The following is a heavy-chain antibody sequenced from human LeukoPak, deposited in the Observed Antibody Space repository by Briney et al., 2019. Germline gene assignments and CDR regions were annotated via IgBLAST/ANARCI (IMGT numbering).Heavy chain of an antibody. CDR1: GGSISSGSYY. CDR2: IYTSGST. V-gene: IGHV4-61*02. D-gene: IGHD2-15*01. CDR3: ARGNCSGGSCYLSPRRFWNWFDP. J-gene: IGHJ5*02. Sequence: PSQTLSLTCAVSGGSISSGSYYWSWIRQPAGKGLEWIGRIYTSGSTNYNPSLKSRVTISVDTSKNQFSLKLSSVTAADTAVYYCARGNCSGGSCYLSPRRFWNWFDPWGQGTLVTVSS.